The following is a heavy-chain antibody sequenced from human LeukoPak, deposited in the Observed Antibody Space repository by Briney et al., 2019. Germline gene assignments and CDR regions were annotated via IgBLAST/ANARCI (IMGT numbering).Heavy chain of an antibody. CDR3: ARGRYYDFWSGYSFWFDP. CDR2: INHSGST. V-gene: IGHV4-34*01. CDR1: GGSFSGYY. J-gene: IGHJ5*02. Sequence: SETLSLTCAVYGGSFSGYYWSWIRQPPGKGLEWIGEINHSGSTNYNPSLKSRVTISVDTSKNQLSLKLSSVTAADTAVYYCARGRYYDFWSGYSFWFDPWGQGTLVTVSS. D-gene: IGHD3-3*01.